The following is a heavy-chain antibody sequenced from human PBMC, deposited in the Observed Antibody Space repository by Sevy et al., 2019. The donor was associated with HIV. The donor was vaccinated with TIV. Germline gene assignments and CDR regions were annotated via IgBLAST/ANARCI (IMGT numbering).Heavy chain of an antibody. CDR1: GFTFSSYA. D-gene: IGHD1-26*01. CDR3: AGSGSLFRPFDY. V-gene: IGHV3-30-3*01. CDR2: ITYDGSNK. J-gene: IGHJ4*02. Sequence: GGSLRLSCAASGFTFSSYAMHWVRQAPGKGLEWVAVITYDGSNKYYADSVKGRFTISRDNSKNTLYLQMNSRRAEDTAVYYCAGSGSLFRPFDYWGQGTLVTVSS.